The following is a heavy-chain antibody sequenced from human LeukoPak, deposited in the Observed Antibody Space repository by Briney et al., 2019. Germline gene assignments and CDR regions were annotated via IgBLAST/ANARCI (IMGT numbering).Heavy chain of an antibody. Sequence: PGGSLRLSCAASGFTFSSYGMLWVRQAPGKGLEWVAFIGYDGTDKFYADSVKDRFTISRDISKNTLYLQMSSLRVADTAVYYCASFETVAAYPFDYWGQGTLVTVSS. CDR2: IGYDGTDK. V-gene: IGHV3-30*02. CDR1: GFTFSSYG. J-gene: IGHJ4*02. D-gene: IGHD6-19*01. CDR3: ASFETVAAYPFDY.